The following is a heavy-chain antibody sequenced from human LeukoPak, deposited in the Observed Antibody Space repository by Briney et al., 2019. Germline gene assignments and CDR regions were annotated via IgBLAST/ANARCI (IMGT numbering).Heavy chain of an antibody. CDR3: ARDVQMLRQWVVWISFDY. V-gene: IGHV3-21*01. D-gene: IGHD6-19*01. Sequence: PGGSLRLSCAASGFTFNNYHMNWVRQAPGKGQEWVSSISSSSSHIYYAEPVKGRFTISRDNAKNSLYLQTNSLRAEDPAVYYCARDVQMLRQWVVWISFDYWGQGTLVTVSS. J-gene: IGHJ4*02. CDR2: ISSSSSHI. CDR1: GFTFNNYH.